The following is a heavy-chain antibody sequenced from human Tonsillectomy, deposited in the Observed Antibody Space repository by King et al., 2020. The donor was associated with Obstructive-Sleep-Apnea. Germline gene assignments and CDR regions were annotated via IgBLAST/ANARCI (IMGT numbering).Heavy chain of an antibody. CDR3: ARSLAFGDSVWYEVFDY. CDR1: GLTFSTYG. J-gene: IGHJ4*02. V-gene: IGHV3-30*02. Sequence: VQLVESGGGVVQPGSSLRLSCAASGLTFSTYGIHWVRQAPGKGLEWVAFIGHDGRNKYYADSVKGRFTISRDTSKNTVFLQMNSLRAEDTAVYYCARSLAFGDSVWYEVFDYWGQGTLVTVPS. D-gene: IGHD6-19*01. CDR2: IGHDGRNK.